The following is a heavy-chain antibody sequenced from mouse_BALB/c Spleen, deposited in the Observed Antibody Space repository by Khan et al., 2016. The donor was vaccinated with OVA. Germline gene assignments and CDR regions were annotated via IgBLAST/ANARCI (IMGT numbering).Heavy chain of an antibody. J-gene: IGHJ4*01. CDR3: AASILFYYSMDY. V-gene: IGHV1-7*01. Sequence: QVQLQQSGAELAKPGASVKMSCKASGYTFTSYWMHWVKQRPGQGLEWIGYINPSTGYTEYNQKFKDKATLTTDKSSSTAYIQLSSLTSEDSAVXSCAASILFYYSMDYWGQGTSVTVSS. D-gene: IGHD6-1*01. CDR1: GYTFTSYW. CDR2: INPSTGYT.